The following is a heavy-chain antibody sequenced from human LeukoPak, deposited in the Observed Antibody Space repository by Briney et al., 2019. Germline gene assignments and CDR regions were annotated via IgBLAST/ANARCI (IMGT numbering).Heavy chain of an antibody. CDR2: IRYDGSNK. D-gene: IGHD6-19*01. V-gene: IGHV3-30*02. CDR3: ARFQGAVAANYFDY. Sequence: GGSLRLSCAASGFTFSSYGMHWVRQAPGKGLEWVAFIRYDGSNKYYADSMKGRFTISRDNSKNTLYLQMNSLRAEDTAVYYCARFQGAVAANYFDYWGQGTLVTVSS. CDR1: GFTFSSYG. J-gene: IGHJ4*02.